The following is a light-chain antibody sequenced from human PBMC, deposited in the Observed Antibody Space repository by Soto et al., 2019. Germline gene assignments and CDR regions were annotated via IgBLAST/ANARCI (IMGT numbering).Light chain of an antibody. V-gene: IGLV1-44*01. CDR2: KNN. CDR1: SSNIGTNA. Sequence: QSVLTQTPSASGTPGQRVTISCSGSSSNIGTNAVNWYQHVPGTAPKLLIFKNNQWPSGVPARFSGSKSGTSASLAISGLQSEDEADYYCAAWDDSLNGVVFGGCTQLTVL. CDR3: AAWDDSLNGVV. J-gene: IGLJ7*01.